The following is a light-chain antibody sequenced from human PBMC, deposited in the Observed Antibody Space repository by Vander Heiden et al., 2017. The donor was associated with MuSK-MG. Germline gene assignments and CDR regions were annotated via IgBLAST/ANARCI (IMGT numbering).Light chain of an antibody. V-gene: IGKV1-33*01. CDR2: DAS. Sequence: DLQMTQSPSSLSASVGDRVTTTCQASQDISNHLNWYQQKVGKAPKLLIYDASNLGTEVPSTYSGSGSGTHFTFTISSLQPEDIATYFCQQYDDLPLTFGGGTKVEIK. J-gene: IGKJ4*01. CDR3: QQYDDLPLT. CDR1: QDISNH.